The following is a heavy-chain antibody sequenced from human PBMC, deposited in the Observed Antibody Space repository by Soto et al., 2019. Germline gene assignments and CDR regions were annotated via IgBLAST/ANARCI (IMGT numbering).Heavy chain of an antibody. CDR2: INHSGST. V-gene: IGHV4-34*01. J-gene: IGHJ5*02. Sequence: PSETLSLTCAVYGGSFIGYYWSWSRQPPGKGLEWIGEINHSGSTNYNPSLKSRVTISVDTSKNQFSLKLSSVTAADTAVYYCARRVAARPRSWFDPWGQGTLVTVSS. D-gene: IGHD6-6*01. CDR1: GGSFIGYY. CDR3: ARRVAARPRSWFDP.